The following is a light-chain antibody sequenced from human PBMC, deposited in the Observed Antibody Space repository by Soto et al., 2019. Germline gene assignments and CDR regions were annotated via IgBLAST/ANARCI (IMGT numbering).Light chain of an antibody. Sequence: DIQMTQSPSSLSASVGDRVTITCRASQSIYSSLNWYHQKPGKAPKLLIYAASNLQSGVPSRFSGSGSGTDFTLRISSLQPEDSATYYCQQSYSAPYTFGQGTKLEI. CDR2: AAS. V-gene: IGKV1-39*01. J-gene: IGKJ2*01. CDR1: QSIYSS. CDR3: QQSYSAPYT.